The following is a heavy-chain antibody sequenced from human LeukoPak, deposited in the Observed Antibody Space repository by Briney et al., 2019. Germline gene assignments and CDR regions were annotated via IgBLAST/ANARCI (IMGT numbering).Heavy chain of an antibody. CDR2: IWNDGSNK. Sequence: GGSLRLSCAASGFTFSSYGMHWVRQAPGKGLEWGAVIWNDGSNKYYADSVKGRFTISRDNSKNTLYLQMNSLRAEDTAVYFCARDDFWSGYYSALIDYWGQGTLVTVSS. CDR1: GFTFSSYG. V-gene: IGHV3-33*01. J-gene: IGHJ4*02. D-gene: IGHD3-3*01. CDR3: ARDDFWSGYYSALIDY.